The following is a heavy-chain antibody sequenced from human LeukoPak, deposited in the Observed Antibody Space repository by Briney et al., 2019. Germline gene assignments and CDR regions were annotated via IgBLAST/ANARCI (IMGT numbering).Heavy chain of an antibody. CDR3: ARGVRYYGSGSWDPPAYYMDV. Sequence: PGGSLRLSCSASGFTFSDHTLNWVRQAPGKGLEWVANIKQDGSEKYYVDSVKGRFTISRDNAKNSLYLQMNSLRAEDTAVYYCARGVRYYGSGSWDPPAYYMDVWGKGTTVTVSS. J-gene: IGHJ6*03. CDR2: IKQDGSEK. CDR1: GFTFSDHT. V-gene: IGHV3-7*01. D-gene: IGHD3-10*01.